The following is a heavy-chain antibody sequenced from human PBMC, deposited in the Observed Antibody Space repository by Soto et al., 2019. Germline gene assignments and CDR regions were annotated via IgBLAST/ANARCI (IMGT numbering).Heavy chain of an antibody. CDR3: ARGSEESYPGSRIFDL. D-gene: IGHD3-10*01. J-gene: IGHJ4*02. CDR1: GITFVSRA. V-gene: IGHV3-23*01. Sequence: GWSLRLSCVCSGITFVSRAMSWVRQAPGEGLEWVSTITDTGGDTKYADSVRGRFTISRDNSKNTLYLLMSRLRAEDSALYFCARGSEESYPGSRIFDLWGRGTLVTVSS. CDR2: ITDTGGDT.